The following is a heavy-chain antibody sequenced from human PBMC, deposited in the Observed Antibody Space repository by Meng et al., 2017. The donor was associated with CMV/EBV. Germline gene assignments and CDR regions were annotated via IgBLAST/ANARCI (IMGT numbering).Heavy chain of an antibody. J-gene: IGHJ6*02. CDR2: INHSGST. D-gene: IGHD3-3*01. CDR3: ARVFPRRSDYYCYYYGMDV. CDR1: GVSISSYY. V-gene: IGHV4-34*01. Sequence: SETLSLTCTVSGVSISSYYWSWIRQPPGKGLEWIGEINHSGSTNYNPSLKSRVTISVDTSKNQFSLKLSSVTAADTAVYYCARVFPRRSDYYCYYYGMDVWGQGTTVTVSS.